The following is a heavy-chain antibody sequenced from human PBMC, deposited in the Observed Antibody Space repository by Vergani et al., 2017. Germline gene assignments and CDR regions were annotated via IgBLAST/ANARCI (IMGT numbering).Heavy chain of an antibody. CDR2: IRSKANSYAT. CDR1: GFTFSGSA. Sequence: EVQLVESGGGLVQPGGSLKLSCAASGFTFSGSAMHWVRQASGKGLEWVGRIRSKANSYATAYAASVKGRFTISRDDSKNTAYLQMYSLKTEDTAVYYCTRLTGYCSGGSCSTVWGQGTTVTVSS. D-gene: IGHD2-15*01. CDR3: TRLTGYCSGGSCSTV. J-gene: IGHJ6*02. V-gene: IGHV3-73*01.